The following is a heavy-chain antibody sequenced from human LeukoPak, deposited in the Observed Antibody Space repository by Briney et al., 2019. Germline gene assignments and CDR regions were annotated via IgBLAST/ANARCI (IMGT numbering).Heavy chain of an antibody. D-gene: IGHD6-19*01. V-gene: IGHV1-18*01. Sequence: ASVKVSCKASGYTFTSYGISWVRQAPGQGLEWMGWISAYNGNTNYAQKPQGRVTMTTDTSTSTAYMELRSLRSDDTAVYYCARLISAVAGLGWFDPWGQGTLVTVSS. J-gene: IGHJ5*02. CDR3: ARLISAVAGLGWFDP. CDR2: ISAYNGNT. CDR1: GYTFTSYG.